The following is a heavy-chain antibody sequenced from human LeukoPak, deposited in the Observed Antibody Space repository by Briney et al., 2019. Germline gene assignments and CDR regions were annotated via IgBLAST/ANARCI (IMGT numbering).Heavy chain of an antibody. D-gene: IGHD3-10*01. Sequence: SETLSLTCTISGGSVSDYYWSWIRQSPRQGLEWIGYIYNSLSTSYSPSLKSRVTISVDTSKNQFSLKLSSVTAADTAVYYCAREKGYYGSGSSGGNWFDPWGQGTLVTVSS. CDR2: IYNSLST. CDR3: AREKGYYGSGSSGGNWFDP. J-gene: IGHJ5*02. V-gene: IGHV4-59*02. CDR1: GGSVSDYY.